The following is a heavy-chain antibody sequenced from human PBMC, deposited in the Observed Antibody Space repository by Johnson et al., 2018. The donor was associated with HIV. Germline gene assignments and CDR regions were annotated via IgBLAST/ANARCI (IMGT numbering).Heavy chain of an antibody. CDR3: ARDGNAGYCTNGVCYNDAYDI. Sequence: VQLVESGGGLVQPGGSLRLSCVASGFTFSSYAMSWVRQAPGKGLEWVSAISGSGGSTYYADSVKGRFTISRDNSKNTLYLQMGRLRVEDTAVYYCARDGNAGYCTNGVCYNDAYDIWGQGVMVTVSS. CDR1: GFTFSSYA. V-gene: IGHV3-23*04. D-gene: IGHD2-8*01. J-gene: IGHJ3*02. CDR2: ISGSGGST.